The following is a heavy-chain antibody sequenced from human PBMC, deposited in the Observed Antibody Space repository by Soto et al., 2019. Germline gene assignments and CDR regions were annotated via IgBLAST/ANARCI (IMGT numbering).Heavy chain of an antibody. CDR2: IYYSGST. Sequence: QVQLQESGPGLVKPSQTLSLTCTVSGGCISSSGYYWSWIRQRPGKGLEWIGYIYYSGSTYYNPSLKSRVTISVDTSKNQFSLKLSSVTAADTAVYYCARVFGFGGMDVWGQGTTVTVSS. CDR3: ARVFGFGGMDV. D-gene: IGHD3-10*01. CDR1: GGCISSSGYY. J-gene: IGHJ6*02. V-gene: IGHV4-31*03.